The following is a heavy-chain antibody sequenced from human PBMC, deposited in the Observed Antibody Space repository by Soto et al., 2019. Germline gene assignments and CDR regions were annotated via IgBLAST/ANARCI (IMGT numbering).Heavy chain of an antibody. CDR3: ARGGTPYYYYYYMDV. CDR2: IYYSGST. D-gene: IGHD1-26*01. Sequence: SETLSLTCTVSGGSISSGGYYWSWIRQHPGKGLEWIGYIYYSGSTYYNPSLKSRVTISVDTSKNQFSLKLSSVTAADTAVYYCARGGTPYYYYYYMDVWGKGTTVTVSS. J-gene: IGHJ6*03. CDR1: GGSISSGGYY. V-gene: IGHV4-31*03.